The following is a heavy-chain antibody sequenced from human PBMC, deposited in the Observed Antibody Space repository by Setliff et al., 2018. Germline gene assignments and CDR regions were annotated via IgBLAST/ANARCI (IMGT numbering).Heavy chain of an antibody. CDR2: IYIGGSA. CDR1: GGSISSYY. D-gene: IGHD3-16*01. V-gene: IGHV4-59*08. Sequence: PSETLSLTCTVSGGSISSYYWSWIRQPAGKGLEWIGHIYIGGSANYNPSLKSRVTISVDTSKNHFSLKLNSVTAADTAVYFCARHHTITFHWGFDYWGQGTLVTVSS. CDR3: ARHHTITFHWGFDY. J-gene: IGHJ4*02.